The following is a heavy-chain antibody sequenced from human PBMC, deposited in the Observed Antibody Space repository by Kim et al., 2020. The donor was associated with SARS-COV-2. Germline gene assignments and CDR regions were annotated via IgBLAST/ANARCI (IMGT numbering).Heavy chain of an antibody. J-gene: IGHJ5*02. CDR2: INGGGVT. Sequence: GGSLRLSCVASGFTFSSYWMHWVRQAPGKGLVWVSRINGGGVTTYADSVKGRFTISRDNAKNTLYLQMNSLRAEDTAVYYCARDPDLRGYSFAESWGQGT. CDR3: ARDPDLRGYSFAES. CDR1: GFTFSSYW. D-gene: IGHD5-18*01. V-gene: IGHV3-74*03.